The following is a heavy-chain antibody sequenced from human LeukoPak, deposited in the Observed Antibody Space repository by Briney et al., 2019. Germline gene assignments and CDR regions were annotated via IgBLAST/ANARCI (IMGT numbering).Heavy chain of an antibody. J-gene: IGHJ5*02. D-gene: IGHD2-15*01. CDR2: ISYSGAT. Sequence: PSETLSLTCTVSGGAISISGYYWAWVRQPPGEGLEWIASISYSGATYYNPSLKSRATISVDTSRNQFSLQLRFVSAADTALYYCTREGSSTPGDPWGQGILVTVSS. CDR1: GGAISISGYY. V-gene: IGHV4-39*02. CDR3: TREGSSTPGDP.